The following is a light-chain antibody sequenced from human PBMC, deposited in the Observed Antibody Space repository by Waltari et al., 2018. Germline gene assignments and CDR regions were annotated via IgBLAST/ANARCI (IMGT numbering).Light chain of an antibody. CDR3: QSYDSSLDSVV. V-gene: IGLV1-40*01. CDR1: SSNIGAGSD. J-gene: IGLJ2*01. CDR2: GIS. Sequence: QSVLTPPPSVSGAPGQRVTISCSGRSSNIGAGSDVQWSQQLPGTAPKLLIYGISVRPSGVPNRFSHSKSGASASLAITGLQADDEGHYYCQSYDSSLDSVVFGGGTKLTVL.